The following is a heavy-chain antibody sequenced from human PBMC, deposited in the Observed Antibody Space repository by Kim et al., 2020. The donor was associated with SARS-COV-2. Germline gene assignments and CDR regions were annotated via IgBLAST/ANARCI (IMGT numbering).Heavy chain of an antibody. D-gene: IGHD1-26*01. CDR2: ISYDGSNK. CDR3: ARELTGAVGLGSYPDY. CDR1: GFTFSSYA. Sequence: GGSLRLSCAASGFTFSSYAMHWVRQAPGKGLEWVAVISYDGSNKYYADSVKGRFTISRDNSKNTLYLQMNSLRAEDTAVYYCARELTGAVGLGSYPDYWG. V-gene: IGHV3-30-3*01. J-gene: IGHJ4*01.